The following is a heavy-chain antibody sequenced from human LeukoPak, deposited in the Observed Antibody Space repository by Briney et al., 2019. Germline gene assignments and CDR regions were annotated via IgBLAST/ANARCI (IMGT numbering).Heavy chain of an antibody. CDR2: INPNSGGT. CDR1: GYTFNGYY. Sequence: GASVKVSCKASGYTFNGYYMHWVRQAPGQGLEWIGWINPNSGGTNYAQKFQGRVTMTRDTSISTAYMELSRLRSDDTAVYYCARDSGEVVVVPAAPFDPWGQGTLVTVSS. J-gene: IGHJ5*02. CDR3: ARDSGEVVVVPAAPFDP. D-gene: IGHD2-2*01. V-gene: IGHV1-2*02.